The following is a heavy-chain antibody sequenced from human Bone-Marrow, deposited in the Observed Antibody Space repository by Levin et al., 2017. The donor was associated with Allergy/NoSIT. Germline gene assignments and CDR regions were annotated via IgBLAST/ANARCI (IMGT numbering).Heavy chain of an antibody. V-gene: IGHV1-3*01. CDR1: GYSFTHYA. CDR2: INPVNGNT. CDR3: AREVIPRGSSRQWLPLDWFDP. D-gene: IGHD5-12*01. J-gene: IGHJ5*02. Sequence: ASVKVSCKASGYSFTHYAIHWVRQAPGQRLEWMGWINPVNGNTKYSQNFQGRVTITKDTSASTVYGELSSLRSEDTAVYYCAREVIPRGSSRQWLPLDWFDPWGQGTLVTVSS.